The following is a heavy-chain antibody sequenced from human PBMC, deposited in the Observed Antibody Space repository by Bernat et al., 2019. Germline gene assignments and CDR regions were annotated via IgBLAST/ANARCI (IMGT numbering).Heavy chain of an antibody. CDR1: GFIFGDYA. V-gene: IGHV3-49*03. J-gene: IGHJ4*02. CDR3: TRDEYGSGSVAFDY. CDR2: IRNKAYGGTT. Sequence: DVQLVESGGGLVQPGRSLRLSCTPSGFIFGDYAMSWFRQAPVKGLQWVGFIRNKAYGGTTDYAASVKGRFTISRDDSKSIAYLQMNSLKTEDTAVYDCTRDEYGSGSVAFDYWGQGTLVTVSS. D-gene: IGHD3-10*01.